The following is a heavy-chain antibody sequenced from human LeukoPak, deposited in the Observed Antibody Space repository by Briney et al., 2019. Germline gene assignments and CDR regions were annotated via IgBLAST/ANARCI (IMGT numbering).Heavy chain of an antibody. CDR1: GFTFSDYY. Sequence: GGSLRLSCAASGFTFSDYYMSWIRQAPGKGLEWVSYISDSGSTIYYADSVKGRFTISRDNAKNLLYLQMNSLRAEDTAVYYCAKDSPPVGGDYWGQGTLVTVSS. V-gene: IGHV3-11*01. J-gene: IGHJ4*02. D-gene: IGHD3-16*01. CDR2: ISDSGSTI. CDR3: AKDSPPVGGDY.